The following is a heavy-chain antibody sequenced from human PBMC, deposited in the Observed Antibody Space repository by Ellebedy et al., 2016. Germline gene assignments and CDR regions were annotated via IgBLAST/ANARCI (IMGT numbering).Heavy chain of an antibody. CDR1: GGSISSSSYY. CDR2: IYYSGST. V-gene: IGHV4-39*07. J-gene: IGHJ4*02. CDR3: ARAGPRLWKWLQLGNFRGYFDY. D-gene: IGHD5-24*01. Sequence: SETLSLXCTVSGGSISSSSYYWGWIRQPPGKGLEWIGSIYYSGSTYYNPSLKSRVTISVDTSKNQFSLKLSSVTAADTAVYYCARAGPRLWKWLQLGNFRGYFDYWGQGTLVTVSS.